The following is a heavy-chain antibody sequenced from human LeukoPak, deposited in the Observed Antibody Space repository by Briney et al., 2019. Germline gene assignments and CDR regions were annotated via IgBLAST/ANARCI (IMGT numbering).Heavy chain of an antibody. J-gene: IGHJ4*02. CDR1: GDSITRHF. CDR2: VFYIGST. CDR3: ARGPFRDSSSWYYFDY. V-gene: IGHV4-59*11. Sequence: SETLSLTCTVSGDSITRHFWSWIRQPPGKGLECLGYVFYIGSTNYNPPLKSRVTLSVDTPKNQFSLNLRSVTAADTAVYYCARGPFRDSSSWYYFDYWGQGTLVTVSS. D-gene: IGHD6-13*01.